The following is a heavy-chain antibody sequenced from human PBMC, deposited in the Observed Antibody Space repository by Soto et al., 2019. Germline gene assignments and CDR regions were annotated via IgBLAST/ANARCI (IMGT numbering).Heavy chain of an antibody. J-gene: IGHJ6*02. V-gene: IGHV4-38-2*02. CDR2: ISHTGTT. Sequence: SETLSLTCLVSGFPISSPYSWGWIRQPPGKGLEWIGSISHTGTTSYSPSLTSRVSISVDTSKNQVSLKLTSVTAADTAVYFCARVTMVIRDSDHFGVDVWGHGTTVTVYS. D-gene: IGHD4-17*01. CDR1: GFPISSPYS. CDR3: ARVTMVIRDSDHFGVDV.